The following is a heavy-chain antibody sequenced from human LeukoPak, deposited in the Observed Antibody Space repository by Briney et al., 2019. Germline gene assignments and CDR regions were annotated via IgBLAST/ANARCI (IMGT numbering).Heavy chain of an antibody. J-gene: IGHJ4*02. CDR3: ATYTQHFGAPGTDY. CDR1: GFTFSKYW. V-gene: IGHV3-7*01. CDR2: IDKDGSGK. Sequence: GGSLRLSCAVSGFTFSKYWMRWVRQAPGKGLEWVASIDKDGSGKRYVDTVEGRFTIFRDNAKNSVYLQMTSLGAEDTAVYYCATYTQHFGAPGTDYWGQGTLVTVSS. D-gene: IGHD3-10*01.